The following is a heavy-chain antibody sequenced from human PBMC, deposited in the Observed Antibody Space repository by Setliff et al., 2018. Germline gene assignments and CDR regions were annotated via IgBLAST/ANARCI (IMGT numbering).Heavy chain of an antibody. J-gene: IGHJ4*02. CDR3: ARVGSLAPLYYGNY. Sequence: ASVKVSCKASGYIFTSYGFSWVRQAPGQGLEWMGRINPNSGGTNYAQKFQGRVTMTRDTSISTAYMELSRLRSDDTAVYYCARVGSLAPLYYGNYWGQGTLVTVSS. D-gene: IGHD3-10*01. CDR2: INPNSGGT. V-gene: IGHV1-2*06. CDR1: GYIFTSYG.